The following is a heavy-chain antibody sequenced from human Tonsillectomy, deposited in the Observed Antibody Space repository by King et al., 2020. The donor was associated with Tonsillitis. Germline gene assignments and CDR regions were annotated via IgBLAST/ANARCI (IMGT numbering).Heavy chain of an antibody. Sequence: VQLVESGGGLVKPGGSLRLSCAASGFTFSSYSMNWVRQAPGKGLEWVSSISSSSSYIYYADSVKGRFTISRDNAKNSLYLQMNSLRAEDTAVYYCAGDAVYDYVWGSYRLTYFDYWGQGTLVTVSS. V-gene: IGHV3-21*01. D-gene: IGHD3-16*02. J-gene: IGHJ4*02. CDR2: ISSSSSYI. CDR1: GFTFSSYS. CDR3: AGDAVYDYVWGSYRLTYFDY.